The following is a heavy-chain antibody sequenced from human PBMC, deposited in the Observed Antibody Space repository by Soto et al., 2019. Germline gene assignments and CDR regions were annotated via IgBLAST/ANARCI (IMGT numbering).Heavy chain of an antibody. V-gene: IGHV1-18*01. CDR3: ARDGPSVAGTSYYYYGMDV. CDR2: ISAYNGNT. Sequence: ASVKVSCKASGYTFTSYGISWVRQAPGQGLEWMGWISAYNGNTNYAQKLQGRVTMTTDTSTSTAYMELRSLRSDDTAVYYCARDGPSVAGTSYYYYGMDVWGQGTTVTVSS. CDR1: GYTFTSYG. D-gene: IGHD6-19*01. J-gene: IGHJ6*02.